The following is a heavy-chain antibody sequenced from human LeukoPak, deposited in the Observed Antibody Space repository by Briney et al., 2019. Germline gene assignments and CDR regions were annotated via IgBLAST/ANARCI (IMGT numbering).Heavy chain of an antibody. CDR3: ARHQWLVFFDP. Sequence: SETLSLTCAVYGGSFSGYYWSWIRQPPGKGLEWIGEINHSGSTNYNPSLKSRVTISVDTSKNQFSLKLSSVTAADTAVYYCARHQWLVFFDPWGQGTLVTVSS. V-gene: IGHV4-34*01. CDR1: GGSFSGYY. D-gene: IGHD6-19*01. CDR2: INHSGST. J-gene: IGHJ5*02.